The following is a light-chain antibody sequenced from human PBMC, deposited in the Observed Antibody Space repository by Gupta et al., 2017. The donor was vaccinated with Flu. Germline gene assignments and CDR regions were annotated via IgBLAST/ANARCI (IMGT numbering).Light chain of an antibody. CDR1: QSVSSSY. V-gene: IGKV3-20*01. CDR2: GAS. J-gene: IGKJ4*01. Sequence: TQSPGTLSLSPGERATLSCRASQSVSSSYLAWYQQKPGQAPRLLIYGASTRATGISDRFSGSGSGTDFTLTISRLEPEDFAVYYCHQYGVSPPIIFGGGTKVEIK. CDR3: HQYGVSPPII.